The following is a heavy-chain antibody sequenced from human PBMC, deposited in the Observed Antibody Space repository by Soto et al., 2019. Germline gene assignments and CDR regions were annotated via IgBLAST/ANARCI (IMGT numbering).Heavy chain of an antibody. CDR3: ARGGQHGDWAFDI. V-gene: IGHV3-33*01. J-gene: IGHJ3*02. CDR2: IWYDGSNK. Sequence: GGSLRLSCAASGFTFSSYGMHWVRQAPGKGLEWVAVIWYDGSNKYYADSVKGRFTISRDNSKNTLYLQMNSLRAEDTAVYYCARGGQHGDWAFDIWGQGTMVTVSS. CDR1: GFTFSSYG. D-gene: IGHD4-17*01.